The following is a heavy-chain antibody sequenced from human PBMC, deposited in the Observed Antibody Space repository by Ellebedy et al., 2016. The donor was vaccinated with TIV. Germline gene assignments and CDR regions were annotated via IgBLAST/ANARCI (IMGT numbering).Heavy chain of an antibody. Sequence: GESLKISCTASGFTFGDYAMSWVRQAPGKGLEWVSVIYSSGSTYYADSVKGRFTISRDNSKNTLYLQMNSLRAEDTAVYYCARVFSGGGNSAMGPGYWGQGTLVTVSS. CDR2: IYSSGST. CDR1: GFTFGDYA. J-gene: IGHJ4*02. CDR3: ARVFSGGGNSAMGPGY. V-gene: IGHV3-66*01. D-gene: IGHD4-23*01.